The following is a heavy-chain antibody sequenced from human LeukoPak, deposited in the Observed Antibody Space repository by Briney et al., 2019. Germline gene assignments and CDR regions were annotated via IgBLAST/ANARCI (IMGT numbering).Heavy chain of an antibody. CDR3: ARDLWRSGGWYVPFP. D-gene: IGHD6-19*01. Sequence: GGSLRLSCAASGFTFSSYSMNWVRQAPGKGLEWVSYISSSSSTIYYADSVKGRFTISRDNAKNSLYLQMNSLRDEDTAVYYCARDLWRSGGWYVPFPWGQGTLVTVSS. V-gene: IGHV3-48*02. J-gene: IGHJ5*02. CDR1: GFTFSSYS. CDR2: ISSSSSTI.